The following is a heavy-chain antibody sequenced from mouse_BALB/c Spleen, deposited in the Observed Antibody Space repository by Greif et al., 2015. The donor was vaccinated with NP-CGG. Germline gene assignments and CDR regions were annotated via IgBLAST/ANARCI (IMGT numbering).Heavy chain of an antibody. CDR2: ISSGSSTI. CDR3: ESLFDY. Sequence: EVKLVESGGGLVQPGGSRKLSCAASGFTFSSFGMHWVRQAPEKGLERVAYISSGSSTIYYADTVKGRFTISRDNPKNSLSLQMTSLRPEDPHMFQCESLFDYWGQGTPPTVSS. V-gene: IGHV5-17*02. J-gene: IGHJ2*01. CDR1: GFTFSSFG.